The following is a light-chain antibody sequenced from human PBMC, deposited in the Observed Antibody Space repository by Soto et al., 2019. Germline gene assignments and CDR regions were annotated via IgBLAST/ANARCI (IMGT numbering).Light chain of an antibody. V-gene: IGKV1-39*01. Sequence: DIQMTQSPSSLSASVGDRVTITCRASQNITRYLNWYQYKVGKAPRLLIYTASSLQTGVPSRFSGRGSGTDFTLTITSLQPADFTSYYCKQSFSAPYSFGQATTLEIK. CDR1: QNITRY. J-gene: IGKJ2*01. CDR3: KQSFSAPYS. CDR2: TAS.